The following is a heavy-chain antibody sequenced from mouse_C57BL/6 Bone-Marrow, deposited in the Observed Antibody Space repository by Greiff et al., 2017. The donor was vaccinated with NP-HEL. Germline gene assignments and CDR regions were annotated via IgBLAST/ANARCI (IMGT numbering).Heavy chain of an antibody. Sequence: QVQLQQPGAELVRPGSSVKLSCKASGYTFTSYWMHWVKQRPIQGLEWIGNIDPSDSETHYNQKFKDKATLTVDKSSSTAYMQLSSLTSEDSAVYYCARPGYDYDSWFAYWGQGTLVTVSA. D-gene: IGHD2-4*01. CDR3: ARPGYDYDSWFAY. J-gene: IGHJ3*01. CDR2: IDPSDSET. CDR1: GYTFTSYW. V-gene: IGHV1-52*01.